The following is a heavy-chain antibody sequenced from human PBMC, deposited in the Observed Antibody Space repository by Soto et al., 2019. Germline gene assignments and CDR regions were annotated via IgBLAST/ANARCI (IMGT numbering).Heavy chain of an antibody. CDR3: ARLGYYDSSGYSDY. J-gene: IGHJ4*02. V-gene: IGHV1-2*04. CDR1: GYTFTSYG. D-gene: IGHD3-22*01. CDR2: ISPNSGGT. Sequence: ASVKVSCKASGYTFTSYGISWVRQAPGQGLEWMGWISPNSGGTNYAQKFQGWVTVTRDTSISTAYMELGRLRSDDTAVYYCARLGYYDSSGYSDYWGQGTLVTVSS.